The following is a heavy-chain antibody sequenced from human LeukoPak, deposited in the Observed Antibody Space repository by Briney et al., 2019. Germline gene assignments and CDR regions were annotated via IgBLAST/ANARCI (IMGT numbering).Heavy chain of an antibody. CDR2: IYTSGII. Sequence: SETLSLTCTVSGDSISSYYWSWIRQPAGKGLEWIGCIYTSGIINYNPSLKSRLTMSIDTSKNQFSLKLSSVTAADTAVYYCARDRVRSGYDLFDYWDQGTLVTVSS. J-gene: IGHJ4*02. D-gene: IGHD5-12*01. V-gene: IGHV4-4*07. CDR1: GDSISSYY. CDR3: ARDRVRSGYDLFDY.